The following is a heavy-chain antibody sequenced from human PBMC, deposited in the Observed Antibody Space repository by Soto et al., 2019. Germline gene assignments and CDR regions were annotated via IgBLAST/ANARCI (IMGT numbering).Heavy chain of an antibody. CDR1: GFTFSSYA. CDR2: ISYDGSNK. Sequence: QVQLVESGGGVVQPGRSLRLSCAASGFTFSSYAMHWVRQAPGKGLEWVAVISYDGSNKYYADSVKGRFTISRDNSKNTLYLQMNSLRAEDTAVYYCARERAEQQLVLVLDYWGQGTLVTVSS. J-gene: IGHJ4*02. CDR3: ARERAEQQLVLVLDY. D-gene: IGHD6-13*01. V-gene: IGHV3-30-3*01.